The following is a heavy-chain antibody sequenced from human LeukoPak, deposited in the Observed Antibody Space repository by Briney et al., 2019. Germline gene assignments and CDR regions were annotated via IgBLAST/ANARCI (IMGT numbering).Heavy chain of an antibody. Sequence: SVKVSCKASGGTFSSYAFSWVRQAPGQGLEWMGGIIPISGSANYAQKFQDRVTITADESTSTAYMGLSSLRSEDTAVYYCARGYDSSGYLFDYWGQGTLVTVSS. D-gene: IGHD3-22*01. V-gene: IGHV1-69*13. J-gene: IGHJ4*02. CDR1: GGTFSSYA. CDR2: IIPISGSA. CDR3: ARGYDSSGYLFDY.